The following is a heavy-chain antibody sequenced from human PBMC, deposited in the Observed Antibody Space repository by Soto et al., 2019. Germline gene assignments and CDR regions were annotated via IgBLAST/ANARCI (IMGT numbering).Heavy chain of an antibody. V-gene: IGHV3-23*01. J-gene: IGHJ4*02. CDR2: ISGSGGST. D-gene: IGHD1-26*01. CDR3: AKGEGGIGYYFDY. CDR1: GFAFSSYA. Sequence: EVQLLESGGGLVQPGGSLRLSCAASGFAFSSYAMSWVRQAPGKGLEWVSAISGSGGSTYYADSVKGRFTISRDNSKNTLYLQMNSLRAEDTAVYYCAKGEGGIGYYFDYWGQGTLVTVSS.